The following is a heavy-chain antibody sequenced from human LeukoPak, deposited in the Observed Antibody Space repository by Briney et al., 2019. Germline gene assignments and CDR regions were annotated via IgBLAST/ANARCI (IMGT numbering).Heavy chain of an antibody. J-gene: IGHJ4*02. CDR3: ARESSHGDPVDY. CDR2: IYTSGST. D-gene: IGHD4-17*01. V-gene: IGHV4-4*07. CDR1: GGSISSYY. Sequence: SETLSLACTVSGGSISSYYWSWIRQPAGKGLEWIGRIYTSGSTNYNPSLKSRVTMSVDTSKNQFSLKLSSVTAADTAVYYCARESSHGDPVDYWGQGTLVTVSS.